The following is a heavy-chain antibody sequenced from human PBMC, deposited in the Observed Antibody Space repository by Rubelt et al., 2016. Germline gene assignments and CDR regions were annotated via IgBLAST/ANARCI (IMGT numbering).Heavy chain of an antibody. CDR1: GYTFTSYG. CDR3: ARVGALAARKIYYFDY. CDR2: ISAYNGNT. J-gene: IGHJ4*02. V-gene: IGHV1-18*01. Sequence: QVQLVQSGAEVKKPGASVKVSRKASGYTFTSYGISWVRQAPGQGLEWMGWISAYNGNTNYAQKLQGRVTMTTETSTSTAYMELRSLGSDDTAVYYCARVGALAARKIYYFDYWGQGTLVTVSS. D-gene: IGHD6-6*01.